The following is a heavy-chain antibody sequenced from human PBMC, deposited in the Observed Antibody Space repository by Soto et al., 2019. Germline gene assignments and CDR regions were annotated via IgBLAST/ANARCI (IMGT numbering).Heavy chain of an antibody. CDR3: ARVVGTTGLDY. CDR2: ISSSSSSI. J-gene: IGHJ4*02. D-gene: IGHD3-22*01. Sequence: EVQLVESGGGLVQPGGSLRLSCAASGFTFSSYSMKWVRQAPGKGLEWLSYISSSSSSIYYADSVKGRFTISRDNAKNSLYLQMNSLRAEDTAVYSCARVVGTTGLDYWGQGTLVTVSS. CDR1: GFTFSSYS. V-gene: IGHV3-48*04.